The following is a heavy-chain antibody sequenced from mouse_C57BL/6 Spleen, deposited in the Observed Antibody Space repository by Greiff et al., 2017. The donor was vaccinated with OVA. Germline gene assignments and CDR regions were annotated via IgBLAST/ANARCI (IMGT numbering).Heavy chain of an antibody. V-gene: IGHV1-39*01. CDR3: ARSFITTVVDYAMDY. CDR2: INPNSGTT. J-gene: IGHJ4*01. CDR1: GYSFTDYN. Sequence: EVQLQQSGPELVKPGASVKISCKASGYSFTDYNMNWVKQRNGKSLEWIGVINPNSGTTSYNQKFKGKATLTVYQSSSTAYMQLNSLTSEDAAVYYCARSFITTVVDYAMDYWGQGTSVTVSS. D-gene: IGHD1-1*01.